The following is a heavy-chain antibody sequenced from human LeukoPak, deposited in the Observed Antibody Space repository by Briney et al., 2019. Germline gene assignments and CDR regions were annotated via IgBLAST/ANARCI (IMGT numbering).Heavy chain of an antibody. D-gene: IGHD6-13*01. CDR2: IYPGDSDT. CDR1: GYSFSTYW. Sequence: GESLKISCQTSGYSFSTYWIGWVRQMPGKGLEWMGIIYPGDSDTRYSPSFQGQVTISADKSISTAYLQWSSLKASDTAMYYCASAYRSSWYYFDYWGQGTLVTVSS. CDR3: ASAYRSSWYYFDY. J-gene: IGHJ4*02. V-gene: IGHV5-51*01.